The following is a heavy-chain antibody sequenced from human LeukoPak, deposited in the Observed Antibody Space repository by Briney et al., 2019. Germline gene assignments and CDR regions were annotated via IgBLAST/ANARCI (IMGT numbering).Heavy chain of an antibody. J-gene: IGHJ4*02. V-gene: IGHV1-18*01. Sequence: ASVKVSCKSSGYTFSRYGISWLRQAPGQGFEWMGWITPDKGKTEYAQKFQDRFTMTIDTSTSTAFMELRNLRSDDSAVYYCARDWGTERVIADNWGQGTLVTVSS. CDR3: ARDWGTERVIADN. D-gene: IGHD3-16*01. CDR1: GYTFSRYG. CDR2: ITPDKGKT.